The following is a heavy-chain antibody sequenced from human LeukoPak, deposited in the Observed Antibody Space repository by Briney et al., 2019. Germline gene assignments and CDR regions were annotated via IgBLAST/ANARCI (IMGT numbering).Heavy chain of an antibody. CDR2: INPNSGGT. Sequence: GASVKVSCKASGYTFTGYYMHWVRQAPGQGLEWMGWINPNSGGTNYAQKFQGRGTMTRDTSISTAYMELSRLRSDDTAVYYCARERDLVGPTREFDYWGQGTLVTVSS. D-gene: IGHD1-26*01. CDR3: ARERDLVGPTREFDY. J-gene: IGHJ4*02. CDR1: GYTFTGYY. V-gene: IGHV1-2*02.